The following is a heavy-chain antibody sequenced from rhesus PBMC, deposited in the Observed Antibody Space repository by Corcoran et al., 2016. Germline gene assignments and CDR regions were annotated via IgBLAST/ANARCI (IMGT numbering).Heavy chain of an antibody. J-gene: IGHJ4*01. D-gene: IGHD6-31*01. CDR2: IYVSGGGT. CDR1: GGSISDDYY. Sequence: QVQLQESGPGLVKPSETLSLTCAVSGGSISDDYYWSWIHQPPGTGLEWIGYIYVSGGGTNYNPSLKNRVTISIDTAKNQFSLKLSSETAADTAVYYCARVDSSGWGFDYWGQGVLVTVSS. CDR3: ARVDSSGWGFDY. V-gene: IGHV4-106*01.